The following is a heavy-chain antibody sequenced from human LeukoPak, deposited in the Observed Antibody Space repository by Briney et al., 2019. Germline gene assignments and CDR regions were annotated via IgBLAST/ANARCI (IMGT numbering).Heavy chain of an antibody. CDR3: ARITGYSSGWYQGEIDY. D-gene: IGHD6-19*01. J-gene: IGHJ4*02. CDR2: IYTSGST. V-gene: IGHV4-4*07. Sequence: PSETLSLTCTVSGVSINSYYWSWLRQPAGKGLEGIGRIYTSGSTNYNPSLKSRVTMSVDTSKNQFSLKLSSVTAADTAVYYCARITGYSSGWYQGEIDYWGQGTLVTVSS. CDR1: GVSINSYY.